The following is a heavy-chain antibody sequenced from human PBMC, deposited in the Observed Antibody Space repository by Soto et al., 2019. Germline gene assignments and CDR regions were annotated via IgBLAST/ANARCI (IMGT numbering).Heavy chain of an antibody. J-gene: IGHJ6*02. CDR2: ISGSGGST. CDR3: AKGLRRLLRTQYYYGLDV. CDR1: GFTFSPYA. D-gene: IGHD3-10*01. Sequence: EVQLLESGGGLVQPGGSLRLSCAASGFTFSPYAMSWVRQAPGKGLEWVSSISGSGGSTHYADSVKGRFTVSRDNSKRALSLQMSSLREEDTAIYYCAKGLRRLLRTQYYYGLDVWGRGTTVTVSS. V-gene: IGHV3-23*01.